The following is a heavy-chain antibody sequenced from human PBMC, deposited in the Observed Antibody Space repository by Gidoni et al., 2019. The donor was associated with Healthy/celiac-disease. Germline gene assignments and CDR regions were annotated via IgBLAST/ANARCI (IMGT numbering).Heavy chain of an antibody. CDR1: GFTFSRYG. J-gene: IGHJ4*02. V-gene: IGHV3-30*18. D-gene: IGHD1-1*01. CDR2: ISYDGSNT. CDR3: AKRVWSKEFDY. Sequence: QVQLVESGGGVVQPGRSLRLSCAASGFTFSRYGMHCVRQAPGKGLEWVAVISYDGSNTYYADSVKGRFTISRDNSKNTLYLQMNSRRAEDTSVYYCAKRVWSKEFDYWGQGTLVTVSS.